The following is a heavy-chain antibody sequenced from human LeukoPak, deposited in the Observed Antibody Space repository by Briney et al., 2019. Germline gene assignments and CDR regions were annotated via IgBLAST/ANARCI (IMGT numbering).Heavy chain of an antibody. CDR1: GFTFDDYA. D-gene: IGHD4-11*01. CDR3: ARDPLLQPLLFDY. J-gene: IGHJ4*02. V-gene: IGHV3-43D*03. Sequence: GGSLRLSCAASGFTFDDYAMHWVRQAPGKGLEWVSLISWDGGSTYYADSVKGRFTISRDNAKNSLYLQMNSLRGEDTALYYCARDPLLQPLLFDYWGQGALVTVSS. CDR2: ISWDGGST.